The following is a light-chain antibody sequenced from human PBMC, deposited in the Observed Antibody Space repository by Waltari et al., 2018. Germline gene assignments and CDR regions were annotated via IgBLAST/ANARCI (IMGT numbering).Light chain of an antibody. CDR3: QQSYDTPDYT. CDR1: QSISSY. J-gene: IGKJ2*01. CDR2: AAS. Sequence: DIQMTQSPSSLSASVGDRVTITCRAGQSISSYLNWYQQKPGKAPKLLIYAASSLQSGVPSRCSGSGSGTDFTLTISSLQPEDFATYYCQQSYDTPDYTFGQGTKLEIK. V-gene: IGKV1-39*01.